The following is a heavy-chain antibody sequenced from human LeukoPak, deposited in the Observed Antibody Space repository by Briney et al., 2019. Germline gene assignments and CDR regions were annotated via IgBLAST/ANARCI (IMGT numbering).Heavy chain of an antibody. D-gene: IGHD3-10*01. J-gene: IGHJ4*02. Sequence: SVKVSCKASGGTFSSYAISWVRQAPGQGLEWMGGIIPIFGTANYAQKFQGRVTITADESTSTAYMELSRLRSDDTAVYYCARDRLQLWFGESFDYWGQGTLVTVSS. CDR3: ARDRLQLWFGESFDY. CDR2: IIPIFGTA. CDR1: GGTFSSYA. V-gene: IGHV1-69*13.